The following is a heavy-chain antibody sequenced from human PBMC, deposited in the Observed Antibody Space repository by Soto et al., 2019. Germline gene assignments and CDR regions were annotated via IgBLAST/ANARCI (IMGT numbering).Heavy chain of an antibody. J-gene: IGHJ4*02. D-gene: IGHD1-1*01. CDR2: IWYDGSEK. Sequence: QVQVMESGGGVVQPGRSLRLSCAASGFSFSDYGMHWVRQAPGKGLEWVAVIWYDGSEKYYADSVKGRFTISRDNSKNTLYLRMNSLRVEDTALYYCARQSLGNIRLRGFDYWGQGALVTVSS. V-gene: IGHV3-33*01. CDR3: ARQSLGNIRLRGFDY. CDR1: GFSFSDYG.